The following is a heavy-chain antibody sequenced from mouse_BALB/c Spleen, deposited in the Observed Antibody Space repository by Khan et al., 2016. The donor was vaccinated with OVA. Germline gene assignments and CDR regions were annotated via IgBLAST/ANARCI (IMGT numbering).Heavy chain of an antibody. CDR3: ARGYDFFAY. V-gene: IGHV1-26*01. J-gene: IGHJ3*01. CDR2: VNPNTGKT. CDR1: GYSFTGYY. Sequence: VQLKQSGPDLVKPGASVKMSCKASGYSFTGYYRNWGKQSHGKSLEGMGRVNPNTGKTNYNQKFRGKAILIVDTSSSTAYMELRSLTSEDSAVYYCARGYDFFAYWGQGTLVTVSA. D-gene: IGHD2-14*01.